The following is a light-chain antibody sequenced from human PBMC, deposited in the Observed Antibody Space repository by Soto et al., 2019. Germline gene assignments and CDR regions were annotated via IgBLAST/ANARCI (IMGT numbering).Light chain of an antibody. CDR2: DAS. CDR3: QQYDTSPWT. CDR1: QSLTTNY. Sequence: EIMLTQSPGTLSLSPGERATLSCGTSQSLTTNYLAWYQQKPGQAPRLLIYDASSRATGIPDRFSGSGSGTDFTLTISRLEPEDFALYFCQQYDTSPWTFGQGTKVDIK. V-gene: IGKV3-20*01. J-gene: IGKJ1*01.